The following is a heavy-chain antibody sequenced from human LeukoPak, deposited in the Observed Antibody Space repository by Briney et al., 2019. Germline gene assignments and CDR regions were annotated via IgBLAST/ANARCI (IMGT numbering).Heavy chain of an antibody. CDR1: GGSFSGYY. J-gene: IGHJ6*03. CDR3: ARLGNFRGYYYYMDV. Sequence: SETLFLTCAVYGGSFSGYYWSWIRQPPGKGLEWIGEINHSGSTNYNPSLKSRVTISVDTSKNQFSLKLSSVTAADTAVYYCARLGNFRGYYYYMDVWGKGTTVTVSS. V-gene: IGHV4-34*01. CDR2: INHSGST. D-gene: IGHD4-23*01.